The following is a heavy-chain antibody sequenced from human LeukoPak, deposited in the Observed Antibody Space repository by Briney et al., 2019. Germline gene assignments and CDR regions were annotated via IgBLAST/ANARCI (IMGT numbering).Heavy chain of an antibody. Sequence: GGSLRLSCAASGFTFSSYAMSWVRQAPGKGPEWVSGIIDSGESTYYANFAKGRFTICRDNSNNTLYLQMNSLRAEDTAVYYCAKLGGQELHNYYVAVCGKGTTVAVSS. D-gene: IGHD3-16*01. V-gene: IGHV3-23*01. J-gene: IGHJ6*03. CDR3: AKLGGQELHNYYVAV. CDR2: IIDSGEST. CDR1: GFTFSSYA.